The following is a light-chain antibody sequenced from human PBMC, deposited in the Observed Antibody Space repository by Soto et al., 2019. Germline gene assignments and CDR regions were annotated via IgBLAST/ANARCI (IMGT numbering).Light chain of an antibody. CDR2: GAS. V-gene: IGKV3-15*01. J-gene: IGKJ3*01. CDR1: QSGGSN. CDR3: HQYDNLPLT. Sequence: ERVMTQSPATLSVSPGERATLSCRASQSGGSNLAWYQQKPGQAPTLLIVGASSRATGVPARFSGSGSGTEFTLTINSLQSEDFAVYFCHQYDNLPLTFGRGTKVDI.